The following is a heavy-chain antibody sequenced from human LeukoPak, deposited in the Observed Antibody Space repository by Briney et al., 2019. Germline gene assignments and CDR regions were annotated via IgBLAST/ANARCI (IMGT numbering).Heavy chain of an antibody. V-gene: IGHV4-59*12. CDR2: IYYSGST. Sequence: SETLSLTCTVSGGSISSYYWSWIRQPPGKGLEWIGYIYYSGSTNYNPSLKSRVTISVDTSKNQFSLKLSSVTAADTAVYYCARGGGTVEIDYWGQGTLVTVSS. CDR1: GGSISSYY. J-gene: IGHJ4*02. CDR3: ARGGGTVEIDY. D-gene: IGHD3-16*01.